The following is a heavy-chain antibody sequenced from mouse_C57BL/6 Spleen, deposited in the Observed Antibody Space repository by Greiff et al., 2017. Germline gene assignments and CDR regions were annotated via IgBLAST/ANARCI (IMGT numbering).Heavy chain of an antibody. CDR3: ARGATAQVPFDD. J-gene: IGHJ2*01. CDR2: IYPGSGST. V-gene: IGHV1-55*01. Sequence: VQLQQPGAELVKPGASVKMSCKASGYTFTSYWITWVKQRPGQGLEWIGDIYPGSGSTNYNEKFKSKATLTVDTSSSTAYMQLSSLTSEDSAVYYCARGATAQVPFDDWGQGTTRTVSS. CDR1: GYTFTSYW. D-gene: IGHD3-2*02.